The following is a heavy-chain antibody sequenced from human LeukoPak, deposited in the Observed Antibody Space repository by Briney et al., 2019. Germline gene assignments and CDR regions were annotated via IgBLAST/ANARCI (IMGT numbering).Heavy chain of an antibody. J-gene: IGHJ4*02. D-gene: IGHD3-3*01. V-gene: IGHV1-24*01. CDR2: FDVAETDT. CDR3: SSSGVEEWQGLHF. Sequence: ASVKVSCKVSGYTLTELSMHWVRQAPGKGLEWMGGFDVAETDTFYAQKFQGRVTMTEDTSTDTAYMELNSLSSEDTAVYYCSSSGVEEWQGLHFWGQGTLVTVSS. CDR1: GYTLTELS.